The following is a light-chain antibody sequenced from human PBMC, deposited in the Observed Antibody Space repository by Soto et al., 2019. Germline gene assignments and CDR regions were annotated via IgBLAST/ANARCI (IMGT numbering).Light chain of an antibody. CDR3: QSYDSTLSGSEVV. Sequence: SYELTQPPSVSVSPGQTASITCSGDKLGDKYACWYQQKPGQSPVLVIYQDSKRPSGIPERFSGSNSGNTATLTISGTQAMDEADYYCQSYDSTLSGSEVVFGGGTKVTVL. CDR1: KLGDKY. CDR2: QDS. J-gene: IGLJ2*01. V-gene: IGLV3-1*01.